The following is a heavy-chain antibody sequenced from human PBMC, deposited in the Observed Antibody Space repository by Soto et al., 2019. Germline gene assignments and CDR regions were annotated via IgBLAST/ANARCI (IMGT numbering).Heavy chain of an antibody. J-gene: IGHJ4*02. Sequence: ASVKVSCKASGYTFTIYGISWVLQAPGQGLEWMGWISAYNGNTNYAQKLQGRVTMTTDTSTSTAYMELRSLRSDDTAVFYCARDSMTTVTTFGYWGQGTLVTVSS. CDR2: ISAYNGNT. CDR1: GYTFTIYG. V-gene: IGHV1-18*01. CDR3: ARDSMTTVTTFGY. D-gene: IGHD4-17*01.